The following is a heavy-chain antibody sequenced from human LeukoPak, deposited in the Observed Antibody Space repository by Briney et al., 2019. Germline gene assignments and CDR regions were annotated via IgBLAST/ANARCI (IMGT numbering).Heavy chain of an antibody. V-gene: IGHV6-1*01. CDR2: TYYRSKWYN. J-gene: IGHJ3*02. CDR3: ARVVATVTTGAFDI. CDR1: GDSVSSNSAA. D-gene: IGHD4-17*01. Sequence: SQTLSLTCAIAGDSVSSNSAAWNCIRQSPSRGLEWLGRTYYRSKWYNDYAVSVKSRITINPDTSKNQFSLQLNSVTPEDTAVYYCARVVATVTTGAFDISGQGTMVTVSS.